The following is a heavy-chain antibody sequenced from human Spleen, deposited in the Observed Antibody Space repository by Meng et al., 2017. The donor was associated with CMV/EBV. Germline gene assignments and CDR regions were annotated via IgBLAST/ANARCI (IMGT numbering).Heavy chain of an antibody. CDR2: IKQDGSEK. CDR3: ARGGTGTTFILAPHYYFDY. CDR1: GFTFSSYA. Sequence: GESLKISCVASGFTFSSYAMTWVRQAPGKGLEWVANIKQDGSEKYYVDSVKGRFTISRDNAKNSLYLQMNSLRAEDTAVYYCARGGTGTTFILAPHYYFDYWGQGTLVTVSS. V-gene: IGHV3-7*01. J-gene: IGHJ4*02. D-gene: IGHD1-7*01.